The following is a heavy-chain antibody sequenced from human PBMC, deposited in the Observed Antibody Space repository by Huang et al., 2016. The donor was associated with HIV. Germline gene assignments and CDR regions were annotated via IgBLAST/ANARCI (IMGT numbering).Heavy chain of an antibody. Sequence: QLQLQESGPGLVRPSETPSLICTVSGGSITDSNYYWGWIRQPPGKGLEWIGSIYYSGDTDYNPSLKSRVTMSVDTSKNRFSLDIRSVAVADTAIYYCARHFGSWSGYFDSWGQGTLVPVSS. J-gene: IGHJ4*02. CDR2: IYYSGDT. D-gene: IGHD3-10*01. V-gene: IGHV4-39*01. CDR3: ARHFGSWSGYFDS. CDR1: GGSITDSNYY.